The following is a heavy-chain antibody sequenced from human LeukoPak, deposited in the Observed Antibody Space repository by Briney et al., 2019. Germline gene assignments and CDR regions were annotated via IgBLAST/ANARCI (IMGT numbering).Heavy chain of an antibody. CDR2: INPSGGST. CDR1: GYTFTSYY. V-gene: IGHV1-46*01. D-gene: IGHD6-13*01. J-gene: IGHJ5*02. CDR3: ARKYSSSGPFIDP. Sequence: ASVKVSCKASGYTFTSYYMHWVRQAPGQGLEWMGIINPSGGSTSCAQKFQGRVTMTKDMSTSTVYMELSSLRSEDTAVYYCARKYSSSGPFIDPWGQGTLVTVSS.